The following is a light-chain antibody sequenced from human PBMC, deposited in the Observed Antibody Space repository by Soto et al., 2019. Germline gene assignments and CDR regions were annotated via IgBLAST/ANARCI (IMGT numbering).Light chain of an antibody. CDR2: SND. CDR3: ASWDDSLNGHV. J-gene: IGLJ1*01. CDR1: SSNIASNT. V-gene: IGLV1-44*01. Sequence: QSGLTQPPSASGTPGQRVTVSCSGSSSNIASNTVNWYQQLPGTAPKLLIYSNDQRPSGVPDRFSASKSGTSASLAISGLQSEDEADYYCASWDDSLNGHVFGTGTKVHRP.